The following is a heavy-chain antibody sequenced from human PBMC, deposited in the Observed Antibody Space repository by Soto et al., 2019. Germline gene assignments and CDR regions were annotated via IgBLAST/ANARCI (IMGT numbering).Heavy chain of an antibody. CDR2: ISYDGSNK. J-gene: IGHJ4*02. V-gene: IGHV3-30*18. CDR3: AKALLGYCSGGSCYSGLDY. CDR1: GFTFSSYG. D-gene: IGHD2-15*01. Sequence: GGSLRLSCAASGFTFSSYGMHWVRQAPGKGLEWVAVISYDGSNKYYADSVKGRFTISRDNSKNTLYLQMNSLRAEDTAVYYCAKALLGYCSGGSCYSGLDYWGQGTLVTVSS.